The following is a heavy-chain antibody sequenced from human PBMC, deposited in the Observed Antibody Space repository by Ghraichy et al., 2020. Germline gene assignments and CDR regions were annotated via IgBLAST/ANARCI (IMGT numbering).Heavy chain of an antibody. CDR2: IFYSISP. V-gene: IGHV4-59*01. Sequence: SETLSLTCTLSGDSMSSYHWSWTRQSPGRGLEWIGSIFYSISPTYNPSLKSRVLISVDRPMNQVSLKLRSVTTADTAIYYCARHSVGSDQWGQGTLVTVSS. CDR1: GDSMSSYH. D-gene: IGHD1-26*01. J-gene: IGHJ5*02. CDR3: ARHSVGSDQ.